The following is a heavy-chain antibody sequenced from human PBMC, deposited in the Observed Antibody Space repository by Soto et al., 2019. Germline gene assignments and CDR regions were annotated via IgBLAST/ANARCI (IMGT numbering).Heavy chain of an antibody. CDR3: AGGGGDYGDWFDP. CDR2: IIPIFGTA. J-gene: IGHJ5*02. Sequence: QVQLVQSGAEVKKPGSSVKVSCKASGGTFSSYAISWVRQAPGQGLEWMGGIIPIFGTANYAQKFQGGVTITADESPGPAYMGLGSLGSEDTAVYYCAGGGGDYGDWFDPWGQGTLVTVSS. D-gene: IGHD3-10*01. CDR1: GGTFSSYA. V-gene: IGHV1-69*12.